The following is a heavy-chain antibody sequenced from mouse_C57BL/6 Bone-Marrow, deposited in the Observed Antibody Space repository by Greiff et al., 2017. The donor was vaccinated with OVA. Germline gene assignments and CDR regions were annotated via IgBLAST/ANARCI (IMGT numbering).Heavy chain of an antibody. CDR3: ARDYSWFAY. D-gene: IGHD1-1*01. CDR1: GYTFTSYW. Sequence: QVQLQQPGAELVKPGASVKMSCKASGYTFTSYWITWVKQRPGQGLEWIGEIYPRSGNTYYNEKFKGKATLTADKSSSTAYMELRSLTSEDSAVYFCARDYSWFAYWGQGTLVTVSA. V-gene: IGHV1-55*01. CDR2: IYPRSGNT. J-gene: IGHJ3*01.